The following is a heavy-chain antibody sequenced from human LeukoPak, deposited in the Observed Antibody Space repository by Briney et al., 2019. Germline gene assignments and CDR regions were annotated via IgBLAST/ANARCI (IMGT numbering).Heavy chain of an antibody. V-gene: IGHV3-23*01. CDR1: GFTFSSYG. Sequence: GGSLRLSCAASGFTFSSYGMSWVRQAPGKGLEWVSAISGSGGSTHYADSVRGRFTISRDNSKSTLSLQMNSLRAEDTAIYYCATYRQVLLPFESWGQGTWSPSPQ. J-gene: IGHJ4*02. D-gene: IGHD2-8*02. CDR3: ATYRQVLLPFES. CDR2: ISGSGGST.